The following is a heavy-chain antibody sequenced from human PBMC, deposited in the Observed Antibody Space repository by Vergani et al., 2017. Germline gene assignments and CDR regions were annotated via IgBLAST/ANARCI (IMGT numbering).Heavy chain of an antibody. J-gene: IGHJ4*02. D-gene: IGHD1-14*01. CDR1: GYSFTSYW. CDR3: AAVITTAGPRSPRGPLFDY. Sequence: EVQLVQSGAEVKKPGESLKISCKGSGYSFTSYWIGWVRQMPGKGLEWMGIIYPGDSDTRYSPSFQGQVTISADKSISTAYLQWSSLKASGTAMYYCAAVITTAGPRSPRGPLFDYWGQGTLVTVSS. V-gene: IGHV5-51*01. CDR2: IYPGDSDT.